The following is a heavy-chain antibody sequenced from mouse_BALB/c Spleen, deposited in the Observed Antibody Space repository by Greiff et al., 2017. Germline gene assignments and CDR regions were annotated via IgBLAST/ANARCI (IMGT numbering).Heavy chain of an antibody. CDR2: ISYDGSN. Sequence: DVQLQESGPGLVKPSQSLSLTCSVTGYSITSGYYWNWIRQFPGNKLEWMGYISYDGSNNYNPSLKNRISITRDTSKNQFFLKLNSVTTEDTATYYCARGPFGFAYWGQGTLVTVSA. V-gene: IGHV3-6*02. CDR3: ARGPFGFAY. CDR1: GYSITSGYY. J-gene: IGHJ3*01.